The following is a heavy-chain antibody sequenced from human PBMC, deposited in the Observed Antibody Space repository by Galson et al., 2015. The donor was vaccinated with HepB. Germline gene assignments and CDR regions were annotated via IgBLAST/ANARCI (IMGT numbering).Heavy chain of an antibody. V-gene: IGHV3-33*08. D-gene: IGHD1-26*01. CDR2: IWYDGSNK. CDR1: GFTFSSYG. J-gene: IGHJ4*02. Sequence: SLRLSCAASGFTFSSYGMHWVRQAPGKGLEWVAVIWYDGSNKYYADSVKGRFTISRDNSKNTLYLQMNSLRAEDTAVYYCARGTVVGATSLDYWGQGTLVTVSS. CDR3: ARGTVVGATSLDY.